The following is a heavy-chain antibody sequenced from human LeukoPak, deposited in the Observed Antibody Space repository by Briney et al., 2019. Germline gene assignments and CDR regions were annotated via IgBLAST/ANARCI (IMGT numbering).Heavy chain of an antibody. D-gene: IGHD3-22*01. CDR1: GVTFNSYS. CDR3: ARLGGYYFDH. J-gene: IGHJ4*02. V-gene: IGHV4-59*01. Sequence: SGTLTLTCTASGVTFNSYSRSWIRQPPGKGLEWIGYVYYSGSTNYNASLKSRDTISVGPSKNQFSLKLTSVTAADRAVYYCARLGGYYFDHWGQGALVAVSS. CDR2: VYYSGST.